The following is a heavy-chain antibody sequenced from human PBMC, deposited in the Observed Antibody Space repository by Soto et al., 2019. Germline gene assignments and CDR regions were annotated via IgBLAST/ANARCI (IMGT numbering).Heavy chain of an antibody. V-gene: IGHV3-23*01. J-gene: IGHJ4*02. CDR3: ARSLFMVAPDSEPFDY. D-gene: IGHD3-22*01. Sequence: GGPLRLSCAASVFPFSSYAMSWVRQTPEGGLEWVAAISGVGNDRYYADFVQGRFTFSRDNSRNILYLHMNSLRADDTAMYFCARSLFMVAPDSEPFDYWGQGTLVTVSS. CDR2: ISGVGNDR. CDR1: VFPFSSYA.